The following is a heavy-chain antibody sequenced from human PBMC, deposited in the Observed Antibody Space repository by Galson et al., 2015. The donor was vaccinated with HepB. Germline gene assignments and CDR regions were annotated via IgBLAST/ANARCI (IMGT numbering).Heavy chain of an antibody. J-gene: IGHJ4*02. CDR3: ATGVSGGGVVVAATV. D-gene: IGHD2-15*01. V-gene: IGHV7-4-1*02. CDR2: INTNTGNP. CDR1: GYTFTSSA. Sequence: SVKVSCKASGYTFTSSAMSWVRQAPGQGLEWMGWINTNTGNPTYAQGFTGRFVFSLDTSVSTAYLQISSLQAEDTAVYYCATGVSGGGVVVAATVWGQGTLVTVSS.